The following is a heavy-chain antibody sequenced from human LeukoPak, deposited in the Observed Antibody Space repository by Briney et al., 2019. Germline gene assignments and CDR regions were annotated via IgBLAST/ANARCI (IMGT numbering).Heavy chain of an antibody. Sequence: SETLSLTCTVSGVSLISDSYFWGWIRQPPGKGLEWIASISYDGRTYNNRSLKSRVTISVDTSKSQFALKLSSVTAADTAVYHCGRVVAAYARAEYFQYLGQGTLVIVSS. D-gene: IGHD5-12*01. CDR2: ISYDGRT. CDR1: GVSLISDSYF. V-gene: IGHV4-39*01. J-gene: IGHJ1*01. CDR3: GRVVAAYARAEYFQY.